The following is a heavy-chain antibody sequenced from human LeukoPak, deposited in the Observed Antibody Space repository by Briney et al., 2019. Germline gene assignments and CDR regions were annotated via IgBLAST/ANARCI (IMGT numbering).Heavy chain of an antibody. CDR3: AKGIPIVLLPALAN. D-gene: IGHD2-21*01. V-gene: IGHV3-23*01. CDR2: ISGSAGTT. Sequence: GGSLRLSCAASGFAFSTYAMSWVRQAPGKGLEWVSAISGSAGTTYYADSVKGRFTISRDNSNNTLYLQMNSLRAEDTAVYYCAKGIPIVLLPALANWGQGPWSPSPQ. J-gene: IGHJ1*01. CDR1: GFAFSTYA.